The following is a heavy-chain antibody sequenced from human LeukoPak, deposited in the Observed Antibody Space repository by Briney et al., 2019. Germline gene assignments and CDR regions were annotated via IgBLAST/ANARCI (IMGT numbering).Heavy chain of an antibody. Sequence: GGSLRLSCAASGFTFDDYAMHWVRQAPGKGLEWVSGISWNSGSIGYADSVKGRFTISRDNAKNSLYLQMNSLRAEDTAVYYCARALFKSIAARGFDYYYYYMDVWGKGTTVTVSS. D-gene: IGHD6-6*01. CDR1: GFTFDDYA. CDR3: ARALFKSIAARGFDYYYYYMDV. V-gene: IGHV3-9*01. CDR2: ISWNSGSI. J-gene: IGHJ6*03.